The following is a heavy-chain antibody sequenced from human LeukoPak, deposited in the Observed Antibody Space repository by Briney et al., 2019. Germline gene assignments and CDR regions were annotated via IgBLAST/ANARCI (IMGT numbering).Heavy chain of an antibody. V-gene: IGHV4-61*01. CDR1: GGSVSSGSYY. J-gene: IGHJ3*02. Sequence: PSETLSLTCTVSGGSVSSGSYYWSWIRQPPGKGLEWIGYFFYSGSTNYNPSLKSRVTISVDTSKNQFSLKLSSVTAADTAVYYCARDGLPGNWGSSYAFDIWGQGTMVTVSS. D-gene: IGHD7-27*01. CDR2: FFYSGST. CDR3: ARDGLPGNWGSSYAFDI.